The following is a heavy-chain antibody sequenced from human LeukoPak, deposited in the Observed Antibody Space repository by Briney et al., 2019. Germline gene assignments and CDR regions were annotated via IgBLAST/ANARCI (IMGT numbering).Heavy chain of an antibody. CDR1: GGSILTTNW. D-gene: IGHD1-26*01. V-gene: IGHV4-4*02. CDR2: VHLSGAS. J-gene: IGHJ4*02. Sequence: PSETLSLTCAVSGGSILTTNWWSWVRQTPGKGLEWIGEVHLSGASNYNPSLKSRVSMSIDKSKNQLSLKLTSVTAADTAMCYCARESGAFSPFGFWGQGTLVTVSS. CDR3: ARESGAFSPFGF.